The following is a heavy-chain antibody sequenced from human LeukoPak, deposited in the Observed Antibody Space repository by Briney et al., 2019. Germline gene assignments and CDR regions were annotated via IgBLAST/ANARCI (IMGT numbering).Heavy chain of an antibody. Sequence: SETLSLTCSVSGDSITSYSWTWLRQSPGRGLEWIGYIHTSGSTSSHPSLRSRITLSIDTSSQQFSLKLTSVTAADTAVYYCARRLSFYDASGYPHDVYDIWGQGTMVTVSS. D-gene: IGHD3-22*01. V-gene: IGHV4-4*09. J-gene: IGHJ3*02. CDR2: IHTSGST. CDR1: GDSITSYS. CDR3: ARRLSFYDASGYPHDVYDI.